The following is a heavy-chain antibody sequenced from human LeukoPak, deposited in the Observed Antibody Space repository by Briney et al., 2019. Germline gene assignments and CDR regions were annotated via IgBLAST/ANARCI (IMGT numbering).Heavy chain of an antibody. CDR2: INHSGST. D-gene: IGHD3-3*01. V-gene: IGHV4-34*01. CDR1: GGSFSGYY. CDR3: ARGSRSLRPRMEYYFDY. Sequence: PSETLSLTCAVYGGSFSGYYWSWIRQPPGKGLEWIGEINHSGSTNYNPSLKSRVTISVDTSKNQFSLKLSSVTAADTAVYYCARGSRSLRPRMEYYFDYWGQGTLVTVSS. J-gene: IGHJ4*02.